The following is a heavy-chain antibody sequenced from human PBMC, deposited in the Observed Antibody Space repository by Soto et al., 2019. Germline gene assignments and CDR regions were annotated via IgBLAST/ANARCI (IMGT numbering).Heavy chain of an antibody. CDR3: ARHRINAVGAVPNFDY. J-gene: IGHJ4*02. D-gene: IGHD1-26*01. V-gene: IGHV5-10-1*01. CDR2: IDPSDSYT. Sequence: GESLKISCKGSGYSFTSYWISWVRQMPGKGLEWMGRIDPSDSYTNYSPSFQGHVTISADKSISTAYLQWSSLKASDTAMYYCARHRINAVGAVPNFDYWGQGTLVTVSS. CDR1: GYSFTSYW.